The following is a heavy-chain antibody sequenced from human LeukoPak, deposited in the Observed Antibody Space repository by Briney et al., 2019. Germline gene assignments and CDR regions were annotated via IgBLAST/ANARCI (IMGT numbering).Heavy chain of an antibody. J-gene: IGHJ4*02. CDR2: IKQDGSEK. CDR3: AKESGYGILDY. D-gene: IGHD5-12*01. CDR1: GFTFSSYW. V-gene: IGHV3-7*03. Sequence: PGGSLRLSCAASGFTFSSYWMSWVRQAPGKGLEWVANIKQDGSEKYYVDSVKGRFTISRDNSKNTLYLQMNSLRAEDTAVYYCAKESGYGILDYWGQGTLVTVSS.